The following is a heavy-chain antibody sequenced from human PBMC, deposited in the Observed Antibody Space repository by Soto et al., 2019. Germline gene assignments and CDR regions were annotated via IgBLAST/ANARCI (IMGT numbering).Heavy chain of an antibody. CDR3: ARDMSGPRHFDY. D-gene: IGHD3-3*01. CDR2: ISTDNGNT. Sequence: GASVKVSCKASGYTFTSSGISWVRQAPGQGLEWMGWISTDNGNTNYAQHLQGRVSMTTDTSTSTAYMELRSLRSDDTAVYYCARDMSGPRHFDYWGQGTLVTVSS. CDR1: GYTFTSSG. J-gene: IGHJ4*02. V-gene: IGHV1-18*01.